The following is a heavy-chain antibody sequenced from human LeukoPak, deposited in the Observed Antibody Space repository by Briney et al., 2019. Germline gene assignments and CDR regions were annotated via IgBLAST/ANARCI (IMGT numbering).Heavy chain of an antibody. J-gene: IGHJ3*01. CDR3: ARGLFHSGYLDAFDL. D-gene: IGHD3-22*01. Sequence: PGGSLRLSCAASGFTFSNKYMTWVRQAPGKGLEWVSLIYNDGRTYYVDSVKGRCTISRDNSKNTLYLQMNSLRVEDTPVYYCARGLFHSGYLDAFDLWGQGTVVTVSS. CDR1: GFTFSNKY. CDR2: IYNDGRT. V-gene: IGHV3-53*01.